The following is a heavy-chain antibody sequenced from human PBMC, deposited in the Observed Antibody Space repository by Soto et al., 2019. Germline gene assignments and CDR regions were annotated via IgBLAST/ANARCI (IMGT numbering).Heavy chain of an antibody. V-gene: IGHV4-59*01. CDR1: GGSISSYY. Sequence: SETLSLTCTVSGGSISSYYWSWIRQPPGKGLEWIGYIYYSGSTNYNPSLKSRVTISVDTSKNQFSLKLSSVTAADTAVYYCARDRYNLGWFGPWGQGTLVTVSS. CDR2: IYYSGST. CDR3: ARDRYNLGWFGP. D-gene: IGHD1-20*01. J-gene: IGHJ5*02.